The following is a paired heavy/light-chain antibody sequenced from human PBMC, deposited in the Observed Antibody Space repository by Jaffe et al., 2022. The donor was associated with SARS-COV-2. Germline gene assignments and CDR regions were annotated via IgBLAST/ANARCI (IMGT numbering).Heavy chain of an antibody. CDR3: AKGGESYGFLFDS. V-gene: IGHV3-23*04. Sequence: EVQLVESGGGLVQPGGSLRLSCAASGFTFSSHAMSWVRQAPGKGLERVSTINYSGGATFYADSVKGRFTISRDNSKNTLYLQLNSLRAEDTAVYYCAKGGESYGFLFDSWGQGTLVTVSS. CDR1: GFTFSSHA. J-gene: IGHJ4*02. CDR2: INYSGGAT. D-gene: IGHD3-16*02.
Light chain of an antibody. CDR3: QQYGSSPWT. V-gene: IGKV3-20*01. CDR2: GAS. Sequence: EIVLTQSPGTLFLSPGERASLSCRASQSVSSTYLAWYQQKPGQAPRLLIYGASNRATGIPDKFSGSGSGTDFILTISRLEPEDFAVYYCQQYGSSPWTFGQGTKVEIK. CDR1: QSVSSTY. J-gene: IGKJ1*01.